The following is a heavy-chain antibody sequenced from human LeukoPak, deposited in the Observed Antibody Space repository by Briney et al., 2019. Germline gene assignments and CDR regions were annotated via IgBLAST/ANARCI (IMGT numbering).Heavy chain of an antibody. CDR2: INSDGSNT. CDR3: ARDVVLSGTDAFDI. J-gene: IGHJ3*02. CDR1: GFTFSSYW. V-gene: IGHV3-74*01. D-gene: IGHD2-15*01. Sequence: GGSLRLSCAASGFTFSSYWMHWVRQAPGKGLVWVSRINSDGSNTIYADSVKDRFTMSRDNAKNTLYLEMNSLRAEDTAVYYCARDVVLSGTDAFDIWGQGTGVTVSS.